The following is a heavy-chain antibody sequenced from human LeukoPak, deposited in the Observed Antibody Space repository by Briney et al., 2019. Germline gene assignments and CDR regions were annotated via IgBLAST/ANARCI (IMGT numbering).Heavy chain of an antibody. CDR2: INHSGST. V-gene: IGHV4-34*01. J-gene: IGHJ2*01. CDR1: GGSFSGYY. Sequence: KPSETLSLTCAVYGGSFSGYYWSWIRQPPGKGLEWIGEINHSGSTNYNPSLKSRVTISFDTSKNPFSLKLSSVTAADTAVYYCAIDRRGYSYGRRYFDLWGRGTLVTVSS. CDR3: AIDRRGYSYGRRYFDL. D-gene: IGHD5-18*01.